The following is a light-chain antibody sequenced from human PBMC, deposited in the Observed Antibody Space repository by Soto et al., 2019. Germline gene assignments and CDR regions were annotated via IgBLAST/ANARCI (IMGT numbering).Light chain of an antibody. V-gene: IGKV3-20*01. Sequence: IVLTQSPGTLSLSPGERATLSCRASQSVSSGYLAWYQQKPGQAPRLLIFAASSRATGIPDRFSGSESGTDFTLTISRLEPEDFAVYYCQQYGSSPYTFGQGTKLEIK. J-gene: IGKJ2*01. CDR3: QQYGSSPYT. CDR1: QSVSSGY. CDR2: AAS.